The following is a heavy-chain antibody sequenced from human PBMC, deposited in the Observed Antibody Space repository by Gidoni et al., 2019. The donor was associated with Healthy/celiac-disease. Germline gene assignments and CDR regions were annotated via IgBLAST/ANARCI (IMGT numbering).Heavy chain of an antibody. CDR3: ASANYDFWSGYVRTSMLDYYYGMDV. J-gene: IGHJ6*02. V-gene: IGHV1-8*01. CDR2: MNPNSGNT. D-gene: IGHD3-3*01. CDR1: GYTFTSYD. Sequence: QVQLVQSGAEVKKPGASVKVSCKASGYTFTSYDINWVRQAPGQGLEWMGWMNPNSGNTGYAQKFQGRVTMTRNTSISTAYMELSSLRSEDTAVYYCASANYDFWSGYVRTSMLDYYYGMDVWGQGTTVTVSS.